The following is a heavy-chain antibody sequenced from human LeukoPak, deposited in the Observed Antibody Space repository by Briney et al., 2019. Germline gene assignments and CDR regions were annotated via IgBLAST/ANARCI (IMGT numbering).Heavy chain of an antibody. J-gene: IGHJ4*02. V-gene: IGHV3-23*01. D-gene: IGHD6-19*01. CDR1: GFTFSTYA. Sequence: GGSLRLSCTASGFTFSTYAMTWVRQAPGKGLEWVSVISHGGDSAWYADSAKGRFTISRDNSKSTLFLQMNSLRADDTAIYYCAKGRSGWYEGLDYWGQGNLVTVSS. CDR2: ISHGGDSA. CDR3: AKGRSGWYEGLDY.